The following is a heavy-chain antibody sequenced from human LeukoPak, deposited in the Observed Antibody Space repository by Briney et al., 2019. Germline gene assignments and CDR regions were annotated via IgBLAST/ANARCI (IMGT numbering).Heavy chain of an antibody. Sequence: SETLSLTCAVYGGSFSGYYWSWIRQPPGKGLEWIGEINHSGSTNYNPSLKSRVTISVDTSKNQFSLKLSSVTAADTAVYYCARGGWLQFEYYFDYWGKGTLLTVSS. J-gene: IGHJ4*02. CDR1: GGSFSGYY. D-gene: IGHD5-24*01. CDR2: INHSGST. CDR3: ARGGWLQFEYYFDY. V-gene: IGHV4-34*01.